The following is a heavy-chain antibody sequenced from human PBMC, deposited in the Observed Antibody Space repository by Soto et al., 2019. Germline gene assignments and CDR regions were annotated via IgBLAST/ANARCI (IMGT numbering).Heavy chain of an antibody. D-gene: IGHD3-22*01. J-gene: IGHJ4*02. CDR3: ANGGDSYYYDSSGYYALDY. Sequence: QVQLVESGGGVVQPGRSLRLSCAASGFTFSSYGMHWVRQAPGKGLEWVAVISYAGSNKYYADSVKGRFTISRDNSKNTLYLQMNSLRAEDTAVYYCANGGDSYYYDSSGYYALDYWGQGTLVTVSS. CDR2: ISYAGSNK. CDR1: GFTFSSYG. V-gene: IGHV3-30*18.